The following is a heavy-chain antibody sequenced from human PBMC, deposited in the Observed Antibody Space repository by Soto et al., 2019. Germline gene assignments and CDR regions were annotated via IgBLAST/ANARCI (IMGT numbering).Heavy chain of an antibody. J-gene: IGHJ3*02. CDR3: AREVLYCSGGSCYPGDDAFDI. CDR1: GGTFSSCA. CDR2: IIPIFGTA. Sequence: SVKVSCKASGGTFSSCAISWVRQAPGQGLEWMGGIIPIFGTANYAQKFQGRVTITADESTSTAYMELSSLRSEDTAVYYCAREVLYCSGGSCYPGDDAFDIWGQGTMVTVSS. D-gene: IGHD2-15*01. V-gene: IGHV1-69*13.